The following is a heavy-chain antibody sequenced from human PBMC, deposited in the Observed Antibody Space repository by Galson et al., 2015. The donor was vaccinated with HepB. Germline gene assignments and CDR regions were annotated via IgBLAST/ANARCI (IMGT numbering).Heavy chain of an antibody. CDR3: ARSLIVGATSDY. D-gene: IGHD1-26*01. V-gene: IGHV3-30-3*01. CDR1: GFTFSSYA. J-gene: IGHJ4*02. Sequence: SLRLSCAASGFTFSSYAMHWVRQAPGKGLEWVAVISYDGSNKYYADSVKGRFTISRDNSKNTLYLQMNSLRAEDTAVYYCARSLIVGATSDYWGQGTLVTVSS. CDR2: ISYDGSNK.